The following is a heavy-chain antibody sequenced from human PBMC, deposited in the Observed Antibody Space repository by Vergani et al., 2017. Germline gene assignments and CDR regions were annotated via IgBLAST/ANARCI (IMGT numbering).Heavy chain of an antibody. Sequence: EVQLLESGGGLVQPGGSLRLSCAASGFTFSSYAMSWVRQAPGKGLEWVSAISGSGGSTYYADSVKGRFTISRDNSKNTLYLQMNSLRAEDTAVYYCARVSMGQQLVGYYYYYMDVWGKGTTVTVSS. CDR3: ARVSMGQQLVGYYYYYMDV. D-gene: IGHD6-13*01. CDR1: GFTFSSYA. J-gene: IGHJ6*03. V-gene: IGHV3-23*01. CDR2: ISGSGGST.